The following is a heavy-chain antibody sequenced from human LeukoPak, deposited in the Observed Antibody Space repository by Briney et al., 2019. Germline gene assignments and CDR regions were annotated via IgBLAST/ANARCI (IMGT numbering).Heavy chain of an antibody. J-gene: IGHJ4*02. V-gene: IGHV3-30*03. CDR2: ISHEGSQT. CDR1: GFSFGSYG. D-gene: IGHD6-19*01. CDR3: ARTREQWQVLDY. Sequence: GGSLRLSCAASGFSFGSYGIHWVRQAPGKGLEWVAVISHEGSQTYYAGSVRGRFTISRDNSKNMVYLQMNSLRAEDTAVYYCARTREQWQVLDYWGQGTLVTVSS.